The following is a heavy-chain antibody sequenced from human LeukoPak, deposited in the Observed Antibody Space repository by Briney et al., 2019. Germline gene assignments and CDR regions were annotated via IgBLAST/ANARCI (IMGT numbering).Heavy chain of an antibody. Sequence: GGPLRLSCAASGFTFTSHWMSWVRQAPGKGLEWVARMNLDGSEKYYVDSVKGRFTISRDNAKTSLYLEMNSLRAEDTAVYYCARDATYCTNGVCYTRFDYWGQGTLVTVSS. D-gene: IGHD2-8*01. CDR3: ARDATYCTNGVCYTRFDY. J-gene: IGHJ4*02. CDR2: MNLDGSEK. V-gene: IGHV3-7*01. CDR1: GFTFTSHW.